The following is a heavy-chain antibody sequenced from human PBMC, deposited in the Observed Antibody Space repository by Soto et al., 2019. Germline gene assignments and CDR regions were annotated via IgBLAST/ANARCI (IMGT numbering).Heavy chain of an antibody. V-gene: IGHV4-31*03. CDR3: AREVTIFGGTLYYFDY. CDR2: IYYSGNT. J-gene: IGHJ4*02. CDR1: GGSIRSGGYY. Sequence: SETLSLTCTVSGGSIRSGGYYWSWVRQNPRKGLEWIGNIYYSGNTYYNPSLKSRLTISVDTSKNQFSLKLSSVTAADTAVYYCAREVTIFGGTLYYFDYWGQGTLVTVSS. D-gene: IGHD3-3*01.